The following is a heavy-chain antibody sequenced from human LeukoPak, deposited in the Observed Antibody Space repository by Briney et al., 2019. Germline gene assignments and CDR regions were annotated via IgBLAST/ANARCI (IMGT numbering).Heavy chain of an antibody. CDR3: ARTHDGDYGGYYYYMDV. CDR1: GFTVSSNY. Sequence: GGSLRLSCAASGFTVSSNYMSWFRQAPGKGLEWVTFIRNKAYGGTTEYAASVKGRFTISRDDSKSIAYLYMNSLKTEDTAVYYCARTHDGDYGGYYYYMDVWGKGTTVTVSS. J-gene: IGHJ6*03. CDR2: IRNKAYGGTT. D-gene: IGHD4-17*01. V-gene: IGHV3-71*01.